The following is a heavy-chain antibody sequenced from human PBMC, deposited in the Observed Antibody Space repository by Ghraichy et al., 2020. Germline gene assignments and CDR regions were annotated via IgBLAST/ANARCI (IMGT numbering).Heavy chain of an antibody. V-gene: IGHV3-23*01. J-gene: IGHJ6*02. CDR1: GFIFSGYG. CDR2: ISGSGDIT. Sequence: ESLNISCAASGFIFSGYGMSWVRQVPGKGLEWVASISGSGDITDYADSVKGRFTISRDNSKITLFLQMNSLRAEDTAMYYCAKSTLDYGDHYGMDVWGQGTTVTVSS. D-gene: IGHD4-17*01. CDR3: AKSTLDYGDHYGMDV.